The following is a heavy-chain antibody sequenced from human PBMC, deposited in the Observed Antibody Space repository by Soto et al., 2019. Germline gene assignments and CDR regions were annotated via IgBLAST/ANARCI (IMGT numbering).Heavy chain of an antibody. D-gene: IGHD3-3*01. CDR1: GGSISSYY. CDR3: ARVFYDFWTAP. J-gene: IGHJ5*02. Sequence: PSETLSLTCTVSGGSISSYYWSWIRQPPGKGLEWIGYIYYSGSTNYNPSLKSRVTISVDTSKNQFSLKLSSVTAADTAVYYCARVFYDFWTAPWGQGTLVTVSS. V-gene: IGHV4-59*01. CDR2: IYYSGST.